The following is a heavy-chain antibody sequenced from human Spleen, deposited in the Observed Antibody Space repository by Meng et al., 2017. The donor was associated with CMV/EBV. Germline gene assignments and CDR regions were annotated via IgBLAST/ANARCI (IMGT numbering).Heavy chain of an antibody. V-gene: IGHV3-11*01. CDR3: ARGKYFPHYFDN. CDR1: GFTFSDYY. J-gene: IGHJ4*02. D-gene: IGHD2/OR15-2a*01. CDR2: ISNSGSAM. Sequence: GESLKISCAASGFTFSDYYISWIRHAPGQGLEWISHISNSGSAMYYADSVKGRFTISRDNTKNSVVLQMKSLRAEDTAFYYCARGKYFPHYFDNWGQGTLVTVSS.